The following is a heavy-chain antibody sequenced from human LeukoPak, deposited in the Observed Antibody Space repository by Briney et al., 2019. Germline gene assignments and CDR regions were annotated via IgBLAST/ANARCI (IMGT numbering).Heavy chain of an antibody. V-gene: IGHV3-30*18. CDR3: AKPYPTLTTSAVLDN. CDR1: GFTFSNYA. Sequence: GGSLRLSCAASGFTFSNYAIHWVRQAPGRGLEWVAAISYDGNSQHYGALVKGRFTISRDNSKNTVYLQINTLRTDDAAIYYCAKPYPTLTTSAVLDNWGQGTLVTVSS. J-gene: IGHJ4*02. D-gene: IGHD1-1*01. CDR2: ISYDGNSQ.